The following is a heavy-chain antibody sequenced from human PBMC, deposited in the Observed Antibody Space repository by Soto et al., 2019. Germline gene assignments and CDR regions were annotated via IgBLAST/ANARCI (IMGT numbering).Heavy chain of an antibody. CDR1: GGSVNSDNYY. D-gene: IGHD4-17*01. Sequence: ASETLSLTCSVSGGSVNSDNYYWSWIRQPPGKGLEWIACIYNGKYRKYNPSLQGQVTISADQSINTAYLQWDSLKASDTAIYYCARPANTVADHFDLWGQGTPVTVSS. CDR2: IYNGKYR. J-gene: IGHJ4*02. V-gene: IGHV4-61*03. CDR3: ARPANTVADHFDL.